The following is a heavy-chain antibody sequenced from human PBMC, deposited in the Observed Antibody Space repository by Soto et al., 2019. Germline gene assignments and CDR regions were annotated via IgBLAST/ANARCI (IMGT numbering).Heavy chain of an antibody. Sequence: GGALRLSCAASGFTFSSYAMHWVRQAPGKGLEWVALISYDGSDKDYADSVKGRFTISRDNSRNTLFLQMNSLRAEDTAVYYCARDYYKYYDSSGYYRSPAYWGQGTLVTVSS. CDR3: ARDYYKYYDSSGYYRSPAY. CDR2: ISYDGSDK. J-gene: IGHJ4*02. D-gene: IGHD3-22*01. V-gene: IGHV3-30-3*01. CDR1: GFTFSSYA.